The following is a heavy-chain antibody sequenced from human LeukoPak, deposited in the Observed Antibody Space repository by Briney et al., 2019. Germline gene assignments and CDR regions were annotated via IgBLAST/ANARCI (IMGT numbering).Heavy chain of an antibody. D-gene: IGHD4-17*01. J-gene: IGHJ4*02. CDR3: AKHMTSVTTNFEH. V-gene: IGHV3-23*01. Sequence: GGSLRLPCAASRFTFSNFAMSWVRQAPGKGLEWVSSVSGNGGGTYYADSVKGRFTISRDNSENTLYLQMNGLRAEDTAVYYCAKHMTSVTTNFEHWGQGTLVTSSS. CDR1: RFTFSNFA. CDR2: VSGNGGGT.